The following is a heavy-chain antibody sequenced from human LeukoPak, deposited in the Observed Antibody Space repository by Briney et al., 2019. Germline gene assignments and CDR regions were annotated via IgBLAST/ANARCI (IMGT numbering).Heavy chain of an antibody. D-gene: IGHD2-15*01. CDR1: GFTFNSYA. Sequence: GGSLRLSCAASGFTFNSYAISWVRQAPGKGLEWVSTISSSGGVTYYADSVKGRFTISRDNSKNTLYLQMNSLRAEDTAVYYCAKDRCSGGNCYAGVFDYWGQGTLVAVSS. V-gene: IGHV3-23*01. CDR2: ISSSGGVT. J-gene: IGHJ4*02. CDR3: AKDRCSGGNCYAGVFDY.